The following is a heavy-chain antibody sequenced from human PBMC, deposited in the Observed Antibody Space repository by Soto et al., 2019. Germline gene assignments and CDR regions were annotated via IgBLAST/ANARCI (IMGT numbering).Heavy chain of an antibody. CDR1: GGSISSGDYY. Sequence: SETLSLTCTVSGGSISSGDYYWSWIRQPPGKGLEWIGYIYYSGSTYYNPSLKSRVTISVDTSKNQFSLKLSSVTAADTAVYYCARGARGVYYYYGMDVWCPGTTVTVFS. J-gene: IGHJ6*02. CDR3: ARGARGVYYYYGMDV. CDR2: IYYSGST. D-gene: IGHD3-10*01. V-gene: IGHV4-30-4*01.